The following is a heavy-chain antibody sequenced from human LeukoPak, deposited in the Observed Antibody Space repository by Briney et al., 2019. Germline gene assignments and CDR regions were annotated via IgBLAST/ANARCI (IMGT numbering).Heavy chain of an antibody. D-gene: IGHD5-18*01. CDR1: GGPFSRYA. CDR3: ARDLGYSYGSWWFDP. Sequence: ASVKPSCKASGGPFSRYAISWVRQVPGHGLEWMGGIIPIFGTANYAQKFQGRVTITTDESTSTAYMELSSLRSEDTAVYYCARDLGYSYGSWWFDPWGQGTLVTVSS. V-gene: IGHV1-69*05. CDR2: IIPIFGTA. J-gene: IGHJ5*02.